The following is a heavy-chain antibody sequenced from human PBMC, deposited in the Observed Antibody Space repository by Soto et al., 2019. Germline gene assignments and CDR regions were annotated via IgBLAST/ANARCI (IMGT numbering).Heavy chain of an antibody. Sequence: PGGSVRQSGAYAGFAYSGYRRNCIRQAPEKRLEWVSYISSSSSTIYYADSVKGRFTISRDNAKNSLYLQMDSLRAEDTAVYYCARPSPLTIVGVAPLFDSWGQGTMVTVSS. CDR2: ISSSSSTI. CDR3: ARPSPLTIVGVAPLFDS. V-gene: IGHV3-48*01. D-gene: IGHD3-3*01. CDR1: GFAYSGYR. J-gene: IGHJ3*02.